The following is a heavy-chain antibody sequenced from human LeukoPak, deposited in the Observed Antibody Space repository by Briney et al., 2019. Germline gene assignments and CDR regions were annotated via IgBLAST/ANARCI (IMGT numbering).Heavy chain of an antibody. J-gene: IGHJ4*02. D-gene: IGHD6-13*01. CDR3: AKGFSSWEGFDY. CDR1: GFTFSSYW. V-gene: IGHV3-23*01. CDR2: ISDSGSGT. Sequence: GGSLRLSCAASGFTFSSYWMHWVRQAPGKGLVWVSGISDSGSGTYYADSVKGRFTISRDNSKNTLYLQMNSPRAEDTAVYYCAKGFSSWEGFDYWGQGTLVTVSS.